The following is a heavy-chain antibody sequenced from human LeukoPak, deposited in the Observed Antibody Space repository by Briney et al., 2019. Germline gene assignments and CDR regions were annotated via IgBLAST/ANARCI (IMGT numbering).Heavy chain of an antibody. J-gene: IGHJ6*03. CDR1: LYTFTIHN. V-gene: IGHV1-2*06. CDR3: ARDGDYESYNFYYIDV. D-gene: IGHD4-17*01. Sequence: GAARVPSKEPLYTFTIHNMRWVRQAPGQGLEWLGRIIPSGSSQLYAQKYQGRVTMTRDTSISKAYMELSRLRSNDTAVYYCARDGDYESYNFYYIDVWGKGTTVTVSS. CDR2: IIPSGSSQ.